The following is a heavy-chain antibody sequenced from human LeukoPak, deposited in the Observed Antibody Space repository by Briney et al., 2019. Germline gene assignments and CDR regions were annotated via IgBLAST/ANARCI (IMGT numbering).Heavy chain of an antibody. CDR3: ARSSIAAAGRNFQH. V-gene: IGHV4-34*01. CDR1: GGSFSGYY. Sequence: PSGTLSLTCAVYGGSFSGYYWSWIRQPPGKGLEWIGEINHSGSTNYNPSLKSRVTISVDTSKNQFSLKLSSVTAADTAVYYCARSSIAAAGRNFQHWGQGTLVTVSS. CDR2: INHSGST. D-gene: IGHD6-13*01. J-gene: IGHJ1*01.